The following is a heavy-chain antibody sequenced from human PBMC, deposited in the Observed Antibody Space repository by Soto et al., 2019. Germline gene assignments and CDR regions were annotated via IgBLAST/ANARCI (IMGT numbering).Heavy chain of an antibody. Sequence: HPGGSLRLSCAASGFTFSSYILHWVRQAPGEGQGHRRPVSTSVEWGNRVDLVRRRITIKKDNSKNTLYLQMGSLRAEDMAVYYCARSRDGYNLFDYWGQGTLVTVSS. V-gene: IGHV3-64*02. CDR2: VSTSVEWG. D-gene: IGHD5-12*01. CDR1: GFTFSSYI. J-gene: IGHJ4*02. CDR3: ARSRDGYNLFDY.